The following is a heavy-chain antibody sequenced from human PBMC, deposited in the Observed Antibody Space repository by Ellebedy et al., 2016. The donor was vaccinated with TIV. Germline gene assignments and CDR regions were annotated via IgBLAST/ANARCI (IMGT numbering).Heavy chain of an antibody. Sequence: PGGSLRLSCAASGFTFSDYYMSWIRQAPGKGLEWVSAISGSGGSTYYADSVKGRFTISRDNSKNTLYLQMNSLRAEDTAVYYCAKEPSRSGSELRFLEWFANWFDPWGQGTLVTVSS. V-gene: IGHV3-23*01. CDR1: GFTFSDYY. D-gene: IGHD3-3*01. J-gene: IGHJ5*02. CDR3: AKEPSRSGSELRFLEWFANWFDP. CDR2: ISGSGGST.